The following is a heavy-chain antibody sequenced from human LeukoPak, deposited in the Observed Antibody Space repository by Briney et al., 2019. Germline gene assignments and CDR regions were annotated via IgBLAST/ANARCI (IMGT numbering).Heavy chain of an antibody. CDR3: ARGDMVRGGDYYYYGMDV. CDR2: IRYDGSNK. Sequence: GRSLRLSCAASGFTFSSYGMHWVRQAPGKGLEWVAVIRYDGSNKYYADSVKGRFTISRDNSKNTLYLQMNSLRAEDTAVYYCARGDMVRGGDYYYYGMDVWGKGTTVTVSS. V-gene: IGHV3-33*01. J-gene: IGHJ6*04. CDR1: GFTFSSYG. D-gene: IGHD3-10*01.